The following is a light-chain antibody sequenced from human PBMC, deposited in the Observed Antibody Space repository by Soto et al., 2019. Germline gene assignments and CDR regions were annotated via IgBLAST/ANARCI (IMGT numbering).Light chain of an antibody. CDR3: QQYGSSPST. J-gene: IGKJ5*01. CDR1: QSVSSSY. CDR2: GAS. V-gene: IGKV3-20*01. Sequence: EIVLTQSPGNLSLSPGERATLSCRASQSVSSSYLAWYQQKPGQAPRLLIYGASSRPTGIPDRFSGSGSGTDFTLTISRLEPEDFAVYYCQQYGSSPSTFGQGTRLEIK.